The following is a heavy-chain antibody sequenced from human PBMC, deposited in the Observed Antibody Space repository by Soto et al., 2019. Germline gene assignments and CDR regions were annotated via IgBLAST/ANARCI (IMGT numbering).Heavy chain of an antibody. Sequence: QVQLVESGGGLAKPGGSLRLSCAASGFTFSDYDMSWIRQAPGKGLEWVSYTSSSGTTIYYADSVKGRFTLSRDNAKKSRYMQMDSLRVEDTAVYYCARDPLGIAVDHAYYYGMDVWGQGTTVTVSS. J-gene: IGHJ6*02. CDR2: TSSSGTTI. V-gene: IGHV3-11*01. D-gene: IGHD6-19*01. CDR1: GFTFSDYD. CDR3: ARDPLGIAVDHAYYYGMDV.